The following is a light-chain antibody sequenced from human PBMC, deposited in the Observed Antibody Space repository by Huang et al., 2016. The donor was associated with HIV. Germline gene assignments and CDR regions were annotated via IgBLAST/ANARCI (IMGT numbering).Light chain of an antibody. CDR1: QSVGSD. J-gene: IGKJ2*01. CDR2: SAS. Sequence: EIVLTQSPVTLSVSPGERATLSCRASQSVGSDLAWYQHRPGQAPRLLIYSASTRGTGGRARCSGSGYGRDCILTVSSLQSEDGAVYYCQQYRDWPPYTFGQGTKLEIK. V-gene: IGKV3-15*01. CDR3: QQYRDWPPYT.